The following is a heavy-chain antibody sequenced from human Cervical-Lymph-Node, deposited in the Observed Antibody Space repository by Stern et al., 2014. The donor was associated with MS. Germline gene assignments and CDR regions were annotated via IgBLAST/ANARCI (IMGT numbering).Heavy chain of an antibody. CDR1: GDSISSYH. CDR3: AGDRYNECWYKY. D-gene: IGHD1-14*01. Sequence: QLQLQESGPGLVKPSETLSLTCTVSGDSISSYHWSWIRQSPGKGLEWIGHFYYSGSANYNPSLRSRVSISGDTSRNQISLKLSSVTAADTAVYFCAGDRYNECWYKYWGRGTLVTVSS. CDR2: FYYSGSA. V-gene: IGHV4-59*01. J-gene: IGHJ4*02.